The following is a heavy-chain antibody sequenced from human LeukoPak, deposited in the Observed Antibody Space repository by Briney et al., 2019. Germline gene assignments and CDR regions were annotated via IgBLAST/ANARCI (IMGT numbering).Heavy chain of an antibody. CDR1: GYTFTSYA. Sequence: ASVKVSCKASGYTFTSYAMHWVRQAPGQRLEWMGWINAGNGNTKYSQKFQGRVTITRDTSASTAYMELSSLRSEDTAVYYCATPGGSGWYWVFDYWGQGTLVTVSS. V-gene: IGHV1-3*01. CDR3: ATPGGSGWYWVFDY. J-gene: IGHJ4*02. D-gene: IGHD6-19*01. CDR2: INAGNGNT.